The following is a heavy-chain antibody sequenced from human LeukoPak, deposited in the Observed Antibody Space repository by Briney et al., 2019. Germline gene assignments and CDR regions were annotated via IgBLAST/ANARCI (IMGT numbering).Heavy chain of an antibody. D-gene: IGHD4-17*01. V-gene: IGHV3-53*01. J-gene: IGHJ4*02. Sequence: PGGSLRLSCAASGFTVSRNYMSWVSQAPGKGLEWDSVIYSGGSTYYADSVKGRFTISGDNSKNTLYLQMNSLRAEDTAVYYCASSMTTVTTTTWLPLDYWGQGTLVTVSS. CDR2: IYSGGST. CDR1: GFTVSRNY. CDR3: ASSMTTVTTTTWLPLDY.